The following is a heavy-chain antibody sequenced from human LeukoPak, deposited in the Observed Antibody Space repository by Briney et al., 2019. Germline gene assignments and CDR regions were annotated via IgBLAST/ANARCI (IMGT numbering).Heavy chain of an antibody. J-gene: IGHJ3*02. D-gene: IGHD3-22*01. Sequence: SETLSLTCTVSGGSISSYYWSWIRQPPGKGLEWIGYIYYSGSTNYNPSLKSRVTISVDTSKNQFSLKLSSVTAADTAVYYCARARLGYYDSSGYPDAFDIWGQGTMVTVSS. CDR3: ARARLGYYDSSGYPDAFDI. V-gene: IGHV4-59*01. CDR1: GGSISSYY. CDR2: IYYSGST.